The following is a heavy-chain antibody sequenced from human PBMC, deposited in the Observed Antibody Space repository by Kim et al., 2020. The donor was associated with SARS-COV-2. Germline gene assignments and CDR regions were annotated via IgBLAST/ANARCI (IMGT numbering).Heavy chain of an antibody. CDR3: ARATYDSSGYYYFDYFDY. CDR2: IIPIFGTA. D-gene: IGHD3-22*01. J-gene: IGHJ4*02. V-gene: IGHV1-69*13. Sequence: SVKVSCKASGGTFSSYAISWVRQAPGQGLEWMGGIIPIFGTANYAQKFQGRVTITADESTSTAYMELSSLRSEDTAVYYCARATYDSSGYYYFDYFDYWGQGTLVTVSS. CDR1: GGTFSSYA.